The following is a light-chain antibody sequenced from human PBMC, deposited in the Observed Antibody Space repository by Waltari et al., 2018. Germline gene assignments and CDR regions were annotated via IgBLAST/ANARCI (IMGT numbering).Light chain of an antibody. CDR1: SSDIGNYNY. V-gene: IGLV2-14*03. Sequence: HSALTQPASVSGSPGQSITISCTGTSSDIGNYNYVSWYQQHPGKAPKLMIFDVSNRPSVVSDRFAGSKSGNTASLTISELQAEDEADYYCSSYISSDTLELFGGGTSLTVL. J-gene: IGLJ2*01. CDR2: DVS. CDR3: SSYISSDTLEL.